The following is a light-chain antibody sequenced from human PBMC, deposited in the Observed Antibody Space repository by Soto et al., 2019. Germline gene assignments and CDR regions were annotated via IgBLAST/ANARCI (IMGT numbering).Light chain of an antibody. V-gene: IGKV3-20*01. Sequence: EIVLTQSPGTLSLSPGERATLSCRASQSVSSSYLAWYQQKPGQAPRLLIYGASSRATGIPDRFSGSGSGTDFTVTISRLEPEDFAVYYSHQYDSSPLTFGGGTKVEIK. CDR3: HQYDSSPLT. CDR2: GAS. CDR1: QSVSSSY. J-gene: IGKJ4*01.